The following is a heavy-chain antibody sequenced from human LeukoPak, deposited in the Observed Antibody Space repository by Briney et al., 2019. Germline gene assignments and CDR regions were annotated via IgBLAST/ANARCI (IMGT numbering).Heavy chain of an antibody. CDR3: AGIAAPGLA. D-gene: IGHD6-25*01. V-gene: IGHV4-39*01. CDR2: VYYSGST. J-gene: IGHJ5*02. CDR1: GASIDRSTYY. Sequence: PSETLSLTCSVSGASIDRSTYYWGWIRQPPGKGLEWIGSVYYSGSTYYNSALKSRVSISVDTSRNQFSLKLYSVTAADTSVYFCAGIAAPGLAWGQGTLVTVSS.